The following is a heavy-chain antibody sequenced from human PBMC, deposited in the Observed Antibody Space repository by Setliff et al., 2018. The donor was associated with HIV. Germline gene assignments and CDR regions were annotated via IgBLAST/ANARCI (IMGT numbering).Heavy chain of an antibody. CDR1: GFSLSYYR. Sequence: GGSLRLSCAASGFSLSYYRMNWVRQAPGKGLEWVANIEQDGSEKYYVDSVKGRFTISRDNAKHSLYLQMNSLRAEDAAVYDCATDLHWAFDYWGQGSMVTVSS. V-gene: IGHV3-7*01. CDR2: IEQDGSEK. D-gene: IGHD7-27*01. CDR3: ATDLHWAFDY. J-gene: IGHJ4*02.